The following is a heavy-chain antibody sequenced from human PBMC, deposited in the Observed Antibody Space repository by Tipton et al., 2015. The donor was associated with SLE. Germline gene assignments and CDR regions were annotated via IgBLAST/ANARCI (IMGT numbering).Heavy chain of an antibody. J-gene: IGHJ5*02. CDR2: IIPIFGTA. D-gene: IGHD2-21*01. CDR1: GGTFSSYA. Sequence: QSGAEVKKPGSSVKVSCKASGGTFSSYAISWVRQAPGQGLEWMGGIIPIFGTANYAQKFQGRVTITTDESTSTAYMELSSLISEDTAVYYCARDLAPLRVITGGWFDPWGQGTLVTVSP. V-gene: IGHV1-69*05. CDR3: ARDLAPLRVITGGWFDP.